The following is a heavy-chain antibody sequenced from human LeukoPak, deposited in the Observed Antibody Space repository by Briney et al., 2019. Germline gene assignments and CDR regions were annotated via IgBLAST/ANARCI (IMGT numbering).Heavy chain of an antibody. Sequence: ASVKVSCKASGYTFTSYYMHWVRQAPGQGLEWMGLINPSGGSTNYAQKFQGRVTMTRDTSTSTVYMELSSLRYEDTAVYYCARAQEGTYYDILTGYYKEIGSRFDHWGQGTLVTVSS. V-gene: IGHV1-46*01. CDR1: GYTFTSYY. CDR3: ARAQEGTYYDILTGYYKEIGSRFDH. CDR2: INPSGGST. D-gene: IGHD3-9*01. J-gene: IGHJ5*02.